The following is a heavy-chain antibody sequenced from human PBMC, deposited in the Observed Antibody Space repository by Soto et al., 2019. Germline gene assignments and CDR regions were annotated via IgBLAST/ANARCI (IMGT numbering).Heavy chain of an antibody. Sequence: QVQLQESGPGLVKPSQTLSLTCTVSGGSISSVHYCWSWIRQPPDKGLEWIGHIYDGVRTFSNPSLRSRVTISVDQSTNKFPLKLSSVTAADTAVYYCTRGTSGDKVDYWGQGTLVTVSS. CDR3: TRGTSGDKVDY. CDR1: GGSISSVHYC. V-gene: IGHV4-30-4*01. CDR2: IYDGVRT. D-gene: IGHD3-16*01. J-gene: IGHJ4*02.